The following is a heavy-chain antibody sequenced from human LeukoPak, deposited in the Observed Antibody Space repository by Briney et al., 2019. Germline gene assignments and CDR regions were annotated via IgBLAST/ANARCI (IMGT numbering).Heavy chain of an antibody. D-gene: IGHD3-22*01. CDR2: TYYRSKWYN. CDR3: ARGNYYDSSAPNGMDV. CDR1: GDSVSSNSAA. J-gene: IGHJ6*02. V-gene: IGHV6-1*01. Sequence: SQTLPLTCAISGDSVSSNSAAWNWIRQSPSRGLEWLGRTYYRSKWYNDYAVSVKSRITINPDTSKNQFSLQSNSVTPEDTAVYYCARGNYYDSSAPNGMDVWGQGTTVTVSS.